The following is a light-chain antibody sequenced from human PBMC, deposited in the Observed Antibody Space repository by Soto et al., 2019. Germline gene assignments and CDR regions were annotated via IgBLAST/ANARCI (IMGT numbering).Light chain of an antibody. V-gene: IGKV1-6*01. CDR2: DTS. CDR3: LQDNNFPWT. CDR1: QGIRND. J-gene: IGKJ1*01. Sequence: IQMNHPPSTLSASVGDRVTITXXASQGIRNDLGWYQQKPGKAPKLLIYDTSSLQSGVPSRFSGSGSGTDFTLTISSLQPEDLATYYCLQDNNFPWTFGQGTEVDIK.